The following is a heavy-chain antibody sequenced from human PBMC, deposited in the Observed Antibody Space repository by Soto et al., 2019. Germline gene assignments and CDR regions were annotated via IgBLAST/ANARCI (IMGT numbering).Heavy chain of an antibody. D-gene: IGHD2-21*01. CDR2: IIPILGIA. CDR1: GGTFSSYT. V-gene: IGHV1-69*02. CDR3: ARALAYCGGDCYSSLDY. Sequence: QVQLVQSGAEVKTPGSSVKVSCKASGGTFSSYTISWVRQAPGQGLEWMGRIIPILGIANYAQKFQGRVTITADKSTSTAYMELSSLRSEDTAVYYCARALAYCGGDCYSSLDYWGQGTLVTVSS. J-gene: IGHJ4*02.